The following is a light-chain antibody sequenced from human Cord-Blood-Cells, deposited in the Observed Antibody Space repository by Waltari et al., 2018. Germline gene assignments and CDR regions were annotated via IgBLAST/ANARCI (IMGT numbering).Light chain of an antibody. V-gene: IGLV3-19*01. J-gene: IGLJ2*01. CDR2: GKN. CDR3: NSRDSSGNHLV. Sequence: SSELTHDPAVSVALGPLVRITCPGDSLSSHTPRSYQQKPGQAPVLVIYGKNNRPSGIPDRFSGSSSGNTASLTITGAQAEDEADYYCNSRDSSGNHLVFGGGTKLTVL. CDR1: SLSSHT.